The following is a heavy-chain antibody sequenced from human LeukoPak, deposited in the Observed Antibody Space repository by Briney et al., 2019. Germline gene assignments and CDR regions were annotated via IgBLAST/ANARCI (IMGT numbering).Heavy chain of an antibody. D-gene: IGHD6-13*01. Sequence: GGSLRLFCAVSGFMLTSYAMSWVRQAPGKGLEWVSVMSGSGNSVDYADSVKGRFTISRDKSKNTLYLEMNSLRVDDTAVYYCARVLKGMAAAGILGYRRYYYYMDVWGKGTTVTVSS. V-gene: IGHV3-23*01. CDR2: MSGSGNSV. CDR3: ARVLKGMAAAGILGYRRYYYYMDV. CDR1: GFMLTSYA. J-gene: IGHJ6*03.